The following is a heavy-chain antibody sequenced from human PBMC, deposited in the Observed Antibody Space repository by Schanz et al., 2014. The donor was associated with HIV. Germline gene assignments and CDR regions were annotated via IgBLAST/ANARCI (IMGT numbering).Heavy chain of an antibody. V-gene: IGHV3-49*04. CDR2: IKSKAYGGTP. CDR1: GFTFSDYP. CDR3: ARVFGRTYGLPDY. Sequence: EVQLVESGGGLVKPGRSLRLSCTTSGFTFSDYPGRWGGKEEVKGVEWVGFIKSKAYGGTPEYAASVKGRFTISRDDSKSIAYLQLNSLRVEDTAVYYCARVFGRTYGLPDYWG. D-gene: IGHD3-10*01. J-gene: IGHJ4*01.